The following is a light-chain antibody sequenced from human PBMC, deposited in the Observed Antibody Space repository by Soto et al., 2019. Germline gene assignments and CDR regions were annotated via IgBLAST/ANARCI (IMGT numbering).Light chain of an antibody. CDR3: LQHNTYPHT. J-gene: IGKJ2*01. CDR2: AAS. CDR1: RGITNY. V-gene: IGKV1-17*03. Sequence: DTQMTQSPSAMSASVGDRVTITCRASRGITNYVAWFQQIPGQVPKRLIYAASSLHRGVPSRFSGSGSGTEFTLTISSLQPEDFATYFCLQHNTYPHTFGQGTKLEIK.